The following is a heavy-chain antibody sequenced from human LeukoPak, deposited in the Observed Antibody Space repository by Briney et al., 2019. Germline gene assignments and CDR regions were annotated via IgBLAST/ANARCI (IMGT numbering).Heavy chain of an antibody. D-gene: IGHD1-1*01. CDR2: VKSKTDGGTT. CDR1: GFTFSNAW. CDR3: TTNEYYYYYMDV. Sequence: GGSLRLSCAASGFTFSNAWMSWVRQAPGKGLEWVGRVKSKTDGGTTDYAAPVKGRFTISRDDSKNTLYLQMNSLKTEDTAVYYCTTNEYYYYYMDVWGKGTTVTVPS. V-gene: IGHV3-15*01. J-gene: IGHJ6*03.